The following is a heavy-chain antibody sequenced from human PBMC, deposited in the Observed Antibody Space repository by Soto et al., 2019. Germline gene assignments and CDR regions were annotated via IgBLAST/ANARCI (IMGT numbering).Heavy chain of an antibody. CDR2: IIPIFGTA. Sequence: SVKVSCKASGVTFSSYAISWVRQAPGQGLEWMGGIIPIFGTANYAQKFQGRVTITADKSTSTAYMELSSLRSEDTAVYYCTSEWRQGGYYGMDVWGQGTTVTVSS. J-gene: IGHJ6*02. CDR3: TSEWRQGGYYGMDV. CDR1: GVTFSSYA. D-gene: IGHD2-15*01. V-gene: IGHV1-69*06.